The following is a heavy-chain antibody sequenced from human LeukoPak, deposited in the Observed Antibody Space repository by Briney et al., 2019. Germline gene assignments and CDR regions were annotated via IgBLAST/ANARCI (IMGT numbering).Heavy chain of an antibody. V-gene: IGHV4-59*08. CDR1: GGSISSYY. J-gene: IGHJ3*02. Sequence: PSETLSLTCTVSGGSISSYYWSWVRQPPGKGLEWIGYIYYSGSTNYNPSLKSRVTISVDTSKNQFSLKLSSVTAADTAVYYCASNTIAAAVGAFDIWGQGTVVTVSS. D-gene: IGHD6-13*01. CDR2: IYYSGST. CDR3: ASNTIAAAVGAFDI.